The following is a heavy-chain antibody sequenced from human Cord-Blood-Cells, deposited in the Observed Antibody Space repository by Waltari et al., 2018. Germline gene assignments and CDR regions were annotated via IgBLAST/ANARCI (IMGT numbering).Heavy chain of an antibody. D-gene: IGHD3-3*01. CDR2: INASGGST. CDR1: GYTFTSYY. V-gene: IGHV1-46*01. Sequence: QVQLVQSGAEVKKPGASVKVSCKASGYTFTSYYMHWVRQAPGQGLEWMGIINASGGSTSYAQKFQGRVTMTRDTSTSTVYMELSSLRSEDTAVYYCARAYYDFWSGYYPFDYWGQGTLVTVSS. J-gene: IGHJ4*02. CDR3: ARAYYDFWSGYYPFDY.